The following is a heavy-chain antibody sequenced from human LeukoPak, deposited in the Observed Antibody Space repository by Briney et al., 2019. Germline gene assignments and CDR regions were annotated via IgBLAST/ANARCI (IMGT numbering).Heavy chain of an antibody. CDR2: ISSCSSYL. CDR1: GFTFCSYS. D-gene: IGHD3-3*01. Sequence: SGGSLRLSCAASGFTFCSYSMKWVRQAPGKGLEWGSSISSCSSYLYYDDSVRGRFTISRGNAKNSLSLQLNSSRAEDAAVLSCARDGGPYWCFDLWGRGTLVTGSS. CDR3: ARDGGPYWCFDL. J-gene: IGHJ2*01. V-gene: IGHV3-21*06.